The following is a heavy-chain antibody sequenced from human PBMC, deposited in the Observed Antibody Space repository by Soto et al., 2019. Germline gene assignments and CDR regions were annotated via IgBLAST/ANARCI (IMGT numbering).Heavy chain of an antibody. Sequence: EVQLVESGGGLVQPGGSLRLSCAASGFTFSSCSMNWVRQAPGKGLEWVSYISSSGSTIYYADSVKGRFTISRDNAKNSLYLQMNSLRAEDTAVYYCALDQGGYSYGEGGWFDPWGQGTLVTVSS. D-gene: IGHD5-18*01. V-gene: IGHV3-48*03. CDR1: GFTFSSCS. CDR3: ALDQGGYSYGEGGWFDP. CDR2: ISSSGSTI. J-gene: IGHJ5*02.